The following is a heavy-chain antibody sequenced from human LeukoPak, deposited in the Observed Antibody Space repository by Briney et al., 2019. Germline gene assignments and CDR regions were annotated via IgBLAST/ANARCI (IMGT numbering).Heavy chain of an antibody. CDR2: IYTSGST. CDR1: GGAISSYY. CDR3: ARGRRYCSSTSCSPNWFDP. Sequence: SETLSLTCTVSGGAISSYYWSWIRQPAGKGLEWIGRIYTSGSTNYNPSLKSRVTISVDTSKNQFSLKLSSVTAADTAVYYCARGRRYCSSTSCSPNWFDPWGQGTLVTVSS. V-gene: IGHV4-4*07. D-gene: IGHD2-2*01. J-gene: IGHJ5*02.